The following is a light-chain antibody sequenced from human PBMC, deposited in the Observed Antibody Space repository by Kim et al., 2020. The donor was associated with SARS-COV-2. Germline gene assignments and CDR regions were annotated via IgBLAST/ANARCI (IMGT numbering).Light chain of an antibody. V-gene: IGLV1-44*01. CDR3: AAWDDSLNGWV. CDR2: SHN. CDR1: ASSFGRNA. J-gene: IGLJ3*02. Sequence: GPGVTSFCSGIASSFGRNAVNWSQRLPGTAPKPLFCSHNQRPSGVPDRFSGSKSGTSASLAISGLQSEDEADYSCAAWDDSLNGWVFGGGTQLTVL.